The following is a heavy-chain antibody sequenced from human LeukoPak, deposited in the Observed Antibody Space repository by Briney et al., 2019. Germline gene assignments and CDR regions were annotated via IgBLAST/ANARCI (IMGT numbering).Heavy chain of an antibody. CDR3: ARDSGYETVGAYYYYGMDV. CDR2: IYWDDDK. CDR1: GFSLSTSGVG. Sequence: ESSPTLVKPTQTLTLTCTFSGFSLSTSGVGVGWIRQPPGKALEWLALIYWDDDKRCSPSLKSRLTITKDTSKNQVVLTMTNMDPVDTATYYCARDSGYETVGAYYYYGMDVWGQGTTVTVSS. D-gene: IGHD5-12*01. V-gene: IGHV2-5*02. J-gene: IGHJ6*02.